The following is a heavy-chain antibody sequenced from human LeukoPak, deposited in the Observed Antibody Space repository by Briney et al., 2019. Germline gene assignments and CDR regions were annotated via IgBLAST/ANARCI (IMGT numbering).Heavy chain of an antibody. Sequence: GGSLRLSCAVSGFTFSTYTMNWVRKAPGKGLEWVSSIRSSSSYIYYADSVKGRFTISRDNAKNSLYLQMNSLRAEDTAVYYCARDHSAGKYGMDVWGQGTTVTVSS. CDR2: IRSSSSYI. CDR3: ARDHSAGKYGMDV. D-gene: IGHD6-13*01. J-gene: IGHJ6*02. V-gene: IGHV3-21*01. CDR1: GFTFSTYT.